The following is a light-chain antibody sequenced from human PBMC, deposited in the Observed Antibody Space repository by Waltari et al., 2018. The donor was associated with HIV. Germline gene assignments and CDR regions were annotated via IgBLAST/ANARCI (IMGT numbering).Light chain of an antibody. CDR2: GAS. Sequence: EIVLTQSPATLSLSPGARATRSCRASQSVSSYLAWYQQKPGQAPKLLIYGASNRATGIPARFSGSGSGTDFTLTISSLEPEDFAVYYCQQRRNWPPGATFGGGTKVEIK. V-gene: IGKV3-11*01. CDR3: QQRRNWPPGAT. CDR1: QSVSSY. J-gene: IGKJ4*01.